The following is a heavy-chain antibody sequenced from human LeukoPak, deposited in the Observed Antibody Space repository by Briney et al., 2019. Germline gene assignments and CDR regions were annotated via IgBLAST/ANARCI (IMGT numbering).Heavy chain of an antibody. CDR1: GFTFSDYF. CDR2: VTNKANSYTT. D-gene: IGHD1-26*01. Sequence: PGGSLRLSCAASGFTFSDYFMDWVRQAPGKGLEWVGRVTNKANSYTTHYAASVKGRFTVSRDDSKNSLYLQMNSLRAEDTAVYYCANLAQIVGAPGSTNWGQGTLVTVSS. V-gene: IGHV3-72*01. CDR3: ANLAQIVGAPGSTN. J-gene: IGHJ4*02.